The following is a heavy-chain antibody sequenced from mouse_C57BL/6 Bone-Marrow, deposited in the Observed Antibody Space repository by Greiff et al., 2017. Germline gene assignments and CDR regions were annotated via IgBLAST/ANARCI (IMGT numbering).Heavy chain of an antibody. J-gene: IGHJ4*01. Sequence: EVMLVESGGGLVQSGRSLRLSCATSGFTFSDFYMEWVRQAPGKGLEWIAASRNKANDYTTEYSASVKGRFIVSRDTSQSILYLQMNALRAEDTAIYYCARDALYDYGYAMDYWGQGTSVTVSS. CDR1: GFTFSDFY. D-gene: IGHD2-4*01. V-gene: IGHV7-1*01. CDR2: SRNKANDYTT. CDR3: ARDALYDYGYAMDY.